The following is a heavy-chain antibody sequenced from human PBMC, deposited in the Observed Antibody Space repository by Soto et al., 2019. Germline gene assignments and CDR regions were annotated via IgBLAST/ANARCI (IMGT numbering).Heavy chain of an antibody. Sequence: QVQLVESGGGVVQPGRSLRLSCAASEFSFNTYAMHWVRQAPGKGLEWLAFISYDGNKKYYADSVKGRFTISRDNSENQLFLEVNRLRPEDTAAYYCSRGFGSSWHWLDPWGQGTVVTV. V-gene: IGHV3-30-3*01. CDR3: SRGFGSSWHWLDP. D-gene: IGHD2-15*01. CDR1: EFSFNTYA. J-gene: IGHJ5*02. CDR2: ISYDGNKK.